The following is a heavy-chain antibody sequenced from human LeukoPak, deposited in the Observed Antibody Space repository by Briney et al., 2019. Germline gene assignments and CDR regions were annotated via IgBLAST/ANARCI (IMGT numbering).Heavy chain of an antibody. V-gene: IGHV3-23*01. D-gene: IGHD6-6*01. Sequence: PGGSLRLSCAASGFTFRNHAMTWVRQVPGKGLEWVSAISGAFNTTYYVDSVKGRFTISRDNSKNTLYLQMNCLRVEDTAVYYCVQGGQLGYWGQGTLVTVSS. J-gene: IGHJ4*02. CDR2: ISGAFNTT. CDR3: VQGGQLGY. CDR1: GFTFRNHA.